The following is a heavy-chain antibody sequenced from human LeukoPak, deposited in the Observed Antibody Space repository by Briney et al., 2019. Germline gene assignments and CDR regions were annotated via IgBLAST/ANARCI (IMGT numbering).Heavy chain of an antibody. D-gene: IGHD3-22*01. CDR3: ARVPGYYDSSGYRGGDVAFDI. CDR1: GFTFSSYA. V-gene: IGHV3-30*04. CDR2: ISYDGSNK. J-gene: IGHJ3*02. Sequence: GGSLRLFCAASGFTFSSYAMHWVRQAPGKGLEWVAVISYDGSNKYYADSEKGRFTISRDNSKNTLYLRMNSLRAEDTAVFYCARVPGYYDSSGYRGGDVAFDIWGQGTMVTVSS.